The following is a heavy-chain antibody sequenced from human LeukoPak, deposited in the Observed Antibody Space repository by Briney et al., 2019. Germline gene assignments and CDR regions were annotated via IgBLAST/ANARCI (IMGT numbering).Heavy chain of an antibody. CDR1: GFTFSSYS. J-gene: IGHJ3*02. CDR3: ARGPTYYYDSSGDDAFDI. CDR2: ISSSSSYI. Sequence: GGSLRLSCAASGFTFSSYSMNWVRQAPGKGLEWVSSISSSSSYIYYADSVKGRFTISRDNAKNSLYLQMNSLRAEDTAVYYCARGPTYYYDSSGDDAFDIWGQGTMVTVSS. D-gene: IGHD3-22*01. V-gene: IGHV3-21*01.